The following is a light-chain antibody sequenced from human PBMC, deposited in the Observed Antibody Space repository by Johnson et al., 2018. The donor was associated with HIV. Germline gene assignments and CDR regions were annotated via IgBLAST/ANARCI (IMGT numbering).Light chain of an antibody. J-gene: IGLJ1*01. CDR2: ENN. CDR3: GTWDSSLSAFYV. CDR1: SSNIGNND. V-gene: IGLV1-51*02. Sequence: QSVLTQPPSVSAAPGQKVTISCSGSSSNIGNNDVSWYQQLPGTAPKLLIYENNNRPTGIPARFSSSQSGHSATLTLTALQPADEADYYCGTWDSSLSAFYVVGTGTKVTVL.